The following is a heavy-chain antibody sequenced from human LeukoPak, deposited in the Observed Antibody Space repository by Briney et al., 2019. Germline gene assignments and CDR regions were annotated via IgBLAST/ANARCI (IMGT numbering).Heavy chain of an antibody. CDR1: GYTFTSYG. D-gene: IGHD6-19*01. V-gene: IGHV1-46*01. CDR2: INPSGGST. J-gene: IGHJ4*02. Sequence: ASVKVSCKASGYTFTSYGISWVRQAPGQGLEWMGIINPSGGSTSYAQKFQGRVTMTRDMSTSTVYMELRSLRSDDTAVYYCARDLGSGWYDYWGQGTLVTVSS. CDR3: ARDLGSGWYDY.